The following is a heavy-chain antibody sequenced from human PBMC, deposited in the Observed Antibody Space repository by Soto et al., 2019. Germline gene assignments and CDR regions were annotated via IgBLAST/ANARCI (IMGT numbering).Heavy chain of an antibody. J-gene: IGHJ4*02. D-gene: IGHD2-21*02. CDR2: IYYSGST. CDR1: GGSISSGGYY. Sequence: SETLSLTCTVSGGSISSGGYYWSWIRQHPGKGLEWIGYIYYSGSTYYNPSLKSRVTISVDTSKNQFSLKLSSVTAADTAVYYCAGWGHCGGDCPLFDYWGQGTLVTVSS. V-gene: IGHV4-31*03. CDR3: AGWGHCGGDCPLFDY.